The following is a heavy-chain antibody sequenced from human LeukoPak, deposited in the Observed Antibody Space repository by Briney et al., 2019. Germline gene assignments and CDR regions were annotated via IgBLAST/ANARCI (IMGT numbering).Heavy chain of an antibody. D-gene: IGHD2-15*01. CDR1: GDSISSSYW. CDR2: ISPVGST. CDR3: ARDYCSDGSCSPTYDY. Sequence: SETLSLTCTVSGDSISSSYWWSWVRQPPGKGLEWIGKISPVGSTNYNPSLKSRVTISVDKSNNQLSLNLTSVTAADTAIYYCARDYCSDGSCSPTYDYWGQGTLVTVSS. V-gene: IGHV4-4*02. J-gene: IGHJ4*02.